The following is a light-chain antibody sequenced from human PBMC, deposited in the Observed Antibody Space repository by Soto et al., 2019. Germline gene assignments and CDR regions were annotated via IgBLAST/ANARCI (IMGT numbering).Light chain of an antibody. CDR3: QKYNSAPRT. V-gene: IGKV1-27*01. CDR1: QDITNF. Sequence: DIQMTQSPSSLSASVGDRVTITCRASQDITNFVAWYQQKPGKVPKLLIYGASALRSRVPSRFSGSGSGTDFTLTISSLQPEDVATYFCQKYNSAPRTFGQGTKVEIK. CDR2: GAS. J-gene: IGKJ1*01.